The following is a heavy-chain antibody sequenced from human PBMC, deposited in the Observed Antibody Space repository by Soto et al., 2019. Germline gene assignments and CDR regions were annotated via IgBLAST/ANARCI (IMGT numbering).Heavy chain of an antibody. Sequence: SETLSLTCVVSGYLISNGYFWGWIRQPPGKGPEWIGTVFYSGNANYNPSLKSRVTISVDASKKQFSLELSSVTAADTAVYYCVRRSAEYFYYYYAMDVWGQGTTVTV. CDR3: VRRSAEYFYYYYAMDV. CDR2: VFYSGNA. D-gene: IGHD6-25*01. J-gene: IGHJ6*02. CDR1: GYLISNGYF. V-gene: IGHV4-38-2*01.